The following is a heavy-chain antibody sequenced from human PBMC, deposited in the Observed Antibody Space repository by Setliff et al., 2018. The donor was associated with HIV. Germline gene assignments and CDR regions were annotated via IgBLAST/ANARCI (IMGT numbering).Heavy chain of an antibody. CDR1: GGSISSYY. V-gene: IGHV4-4*09. CDR2: IYTSGST. Sequence: LSLTCTVSGGSISSYYWSWIRQPPGKGLEWIGYIYTSGSTNYNPSLKSRVTISVDTSKNQFSLKLSSVTAADTAVYYCARHTRFAADYDFWNGYYEDAFDIWGQGTMVTVSS. J-gene: IGHJ3*02. D-gene: IGHD3-3*01. CDR3: ARHTRFAADYDFWNGYYEDAFDI.